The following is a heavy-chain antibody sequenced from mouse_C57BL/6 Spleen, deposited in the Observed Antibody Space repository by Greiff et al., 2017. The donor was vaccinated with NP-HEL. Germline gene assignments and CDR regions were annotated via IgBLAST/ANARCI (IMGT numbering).Heavy chain of an antibody. CDR2: ICSGGST. D-gene: IGHD2-10*01. V-gene: IGHV2-2*01. J-gene: IGHJ2*01. CDR3: ARNEGNLSLLPYY. Sequence: QVQLQQSGPGLVQPSQSLSITCTVSGFSLTSYGVHWVRQSPGKGLEWLGVICSGGSTDYTAAFISILSISKDNSKSQVFFKMNSLQADDTAIYYCARNEGNLSLLPYYWGQGTTLTVSS. CDR1: GFSLTSYG.